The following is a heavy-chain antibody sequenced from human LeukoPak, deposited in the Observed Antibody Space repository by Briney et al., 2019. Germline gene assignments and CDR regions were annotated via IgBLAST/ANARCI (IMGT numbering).Heavy chain of an antibody. CDR1: GFTFSNYA. V-gene: IGHV3-30*04. J-gene: IGHJ4*02. D-gene: IGHD4-17*01. CDR3: ARDPGIYGDYPYYFDY. CDR2: ISYDGSNK. Sequence: PGGSLRLSCAASGFTFSNYAMHWVRQAPGKGLEWVAVISYDGSNKYYADSVKGRFTISRDNSKNTLYLQMNSLRAEDTAVYYCARDPGIYGDYPYYFDYWGQGTLVTVSS.